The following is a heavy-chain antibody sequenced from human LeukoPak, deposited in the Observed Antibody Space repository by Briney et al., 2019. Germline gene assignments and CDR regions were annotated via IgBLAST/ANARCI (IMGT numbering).Heavy chain of an antibody. D-gene: IGHD6-19*01. CDR2: ISDSGTNT. J-gene: IGHJ4*02. CDR3: AKNAGRYSGGWYVDY. V-gene: IGHV3-23*01. CDR1: GFSFSSYV. Sequence: PGGSLRLSCAASGFSFSSYVMSWVRQALGKGLEWVSAISDSGTNTYYADSVKGRFTISRDDSKNTLFLHINSLRVDDTAVYYCAKNAGRYSGGWYVDYWGQGTLVTVSS.